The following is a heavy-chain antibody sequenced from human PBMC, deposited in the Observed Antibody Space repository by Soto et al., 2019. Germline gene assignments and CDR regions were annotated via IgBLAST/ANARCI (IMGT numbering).Heavy chain of an antibody. V-gene: IGHV3-53*01. D-gene: IGHD3-10*01. Sequence: GSLRLSCAASGFTVSSTYMSWVRQAPGKGLEWVSIIFSSGESFYADSVKGRFTISRDSSDNTVYPQMNSLKAEDTAVYYCARGGIGMVRTFDHWGQGTLVTVSP. J-gene: IGHJ4*02. CDR2: IFSSGES. CDR1: GFTVSSTY. CDR3: ARGGIGMVRTFDH.